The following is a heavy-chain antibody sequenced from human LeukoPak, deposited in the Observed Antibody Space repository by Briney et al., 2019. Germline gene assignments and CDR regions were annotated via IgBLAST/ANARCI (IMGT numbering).Heavy chain of an antibody. CDR1: GDSVSTNSAA. Sequence: SQTLSLTCAISGDSVSTNSAAWNWIRQSPSRGLEWLGRTYYRSKWYNDYAVSVNSRITINPDTSKNQFSLQLNSVTPEDTAVYYCVKPGVVNMIVAVTFFDYWGQGTLVTVSS. CDR2: TYYRSKWYN. V-gene: IGHV6-1*01. J-gene: IGHJ4*02. CDR3: VKPGVVNMIVAVTFFDY. D-gene: IGHD3-22*01.